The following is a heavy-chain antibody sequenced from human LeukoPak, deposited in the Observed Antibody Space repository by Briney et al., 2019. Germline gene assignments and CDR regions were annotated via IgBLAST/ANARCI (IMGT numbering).Heavy chain of an antibody. CDR3: ARQTGYCSGGSCSRGWFDP. Sequence: SETLSLTCTVSGGSISSYYWSWIRQPPGKGLEWIGYIYDIGSTNYNPSLKSRVTISVDTSKNQFSLKLSSVTAADTAVYYCARQTGYCSGGSCSRGWFDPWGQGTLVTVSS. CDR1: GGSISSYY. V-gene: IGHV4-59*08. CDR2: IYDIGST. D-gene: IGHD2-15*01. J-gene: IGHJ5*02.